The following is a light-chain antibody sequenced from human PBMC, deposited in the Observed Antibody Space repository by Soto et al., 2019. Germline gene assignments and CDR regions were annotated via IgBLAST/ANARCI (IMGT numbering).Light chain of an antibody. CDR2: AAS. CDR1: QSISSY. CDR3: QQSYSTPRT. V-gene: IGKV1-39*01. J-gene: IGKJ1*01. Sequence: DIQMTQSPSSLSASVGDRVTITCRASQSISSYLXWYXQXPGKAPKLLIYAASSLQSGVPSRFSGSGSGTDFTLTISSLQPEDFATYYCQQSYSTPRTFGQGTKVEIK.